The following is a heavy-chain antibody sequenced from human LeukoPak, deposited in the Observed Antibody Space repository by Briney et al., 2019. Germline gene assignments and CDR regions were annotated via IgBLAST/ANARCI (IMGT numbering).Heavy chain of an antibody. CDR1: GFTFSDYY. D-gene: IGHD2-8*01. V-gene: IGHV3-11*01. J-gene: IGHJ4*02. Sequence: GGSLRLSCAASGFTFSDYYMSWIRQAPGKGLEWISYISSSGSAIYYTNSVKGRFTISRDNAKNSLYLQMNSLRAEDTAVYYCARGYTNYPFDYWGQGTLVTVSS. CDR2: ISSSGSAI. CDR3: ARGYTNYPFDY.